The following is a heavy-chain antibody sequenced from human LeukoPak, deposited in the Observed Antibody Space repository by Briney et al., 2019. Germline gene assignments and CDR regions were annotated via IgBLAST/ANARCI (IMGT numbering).Heavy chain of an antibody. V-gene: IGHV1-46*01. CDR2: INPSGGST. D-gene: IGHD2-2*02. Sequence: ASVKVSCKASGYTFTSYYIHWVRQAPGQGLEWMGIINPSGGSTTYAQKFQGRVTMTRDTSASTVYMELSSLRSEDTAVYYCAREARVVPAAILNYWGQGTLVTVSS. CDR1: GYTFTSYY. CDR3: AREARVVPAAILNY. J-gene: IGHJ4*02.